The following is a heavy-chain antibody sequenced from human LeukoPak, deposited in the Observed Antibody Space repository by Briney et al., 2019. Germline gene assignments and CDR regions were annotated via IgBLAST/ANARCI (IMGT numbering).Heavy chain of an antibody. J-gene: IGHJ4*02. Sequence: SETLSLTCAVYGGSFSGYYWSWIRQPPGKGLEWIGEINHSGSTNYNPSLKSRVTISVDTSKNQLSLKLSSVTAADTAVYYCARGRGLRFLEWLSFPYFDYWGQGTLVTVSS. V-gene: IGHV4-34*01. CDR1: GGSFSGYY. D-gene: IGHD3-3*01. CDR3: ARGRGLRFLEWLSFPYFDY. CDR2: INHSGST.